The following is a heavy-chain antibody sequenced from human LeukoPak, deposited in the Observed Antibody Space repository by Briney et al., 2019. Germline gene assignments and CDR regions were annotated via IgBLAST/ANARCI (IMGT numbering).Heavy chain of an antibody. Sequence: GRSLRLSCAASGFTFSSYGMHWVRQAPGKGLEWVAVISYDESNKFYAGSVKGRFTISRDNSKNTLYLQMNSLRAEDTAVYYCAKGGGTGYSSSWYSNWGQGTLVTVSS. D-gene: IGHD6-13*01. CDR2: ISYDESNK. J-gene: IGHJ4*02. V-gene: IGHV3-30*18. CDR1: GFTFSSYG. CDR3: AKGGGTGYSSSWYSN.